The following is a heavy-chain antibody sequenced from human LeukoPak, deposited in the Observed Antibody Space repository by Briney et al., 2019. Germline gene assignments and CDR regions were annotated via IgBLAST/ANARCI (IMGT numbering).Heavy chain of an antibody. CDR1: GGSISSYY. Sequence: KSSETLSLTCTVSGGSISSYYWSWIRQPPGKGLEWIGYMYYSGSTNYNPSLKSRVTISVDTSKNQFSLKLSSVTAADTAVYYCARAPYSYGHPSHFDFWGQGTLVTVSS. CDR2: MYYSGST. CDR3: ARAPYSYGHPSHFDF. J-gene: IGHJ4*02. D-gene: IGHD5-18*01. V-gene: IGHV4-59*01.